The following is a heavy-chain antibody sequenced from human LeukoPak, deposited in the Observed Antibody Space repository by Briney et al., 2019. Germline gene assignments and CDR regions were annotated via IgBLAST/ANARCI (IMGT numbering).Heavy chain of an antibody. CDR1: GYTFTGYY. D-gene: IGHD2-2*01. V-gene: IGHV1-2*02. CDR2: INPNSGGT. Sequence: ASVKVSCKASGYTFTGYYMHWVRQAPGQGLEWMGWINPNSGGTNYAQKFQGRVTMTRDTSISTAHMELSRLRSDDTAVYYCARGGYCSSTSCLRGYYYYMDVWGKGTTVTVSS. J-gene: IGHJ6*03. CDR3: ARGGYCSSTSCLRGYYYYMDV.